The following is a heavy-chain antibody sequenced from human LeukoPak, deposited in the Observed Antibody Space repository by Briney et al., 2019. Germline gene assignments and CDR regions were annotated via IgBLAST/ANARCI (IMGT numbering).Heavy chain of an antibody. CDR3: ARNYYDSSGYDMNGGAYYYYMDV. J-gene: IGHJ6*03. CDR2: IKQDGSEK. D-gene: IGHD3-22*01. CDR1: GFTFSSYW. V-gene: IGHV3-7*01. Sequence: GGSLRLSCAASGFTFSSYWMSWVRQAPGKGLEWVANIKQDGSEKYYVDSVKGRFTISRDNAKNSLYLQMNSLRAEDTAVYYCARNYYDSSGYDMNGGAYYYYMDVWGKGTTVTVSS.